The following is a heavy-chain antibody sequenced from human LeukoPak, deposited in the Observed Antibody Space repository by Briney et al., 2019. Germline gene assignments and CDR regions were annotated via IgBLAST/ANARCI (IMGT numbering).Heavy chain of an antibody. D-gene: IGHD6-19*01. V-gene: IGHV1-2*02. CDR3: ARSGSGWSDGRGWFDP. Sequence: ASVKVSCKASGYTFTGSYLHWVRQAPGEGLEWMGWINPNSGGTKYAQKFQGRVTMTRDTSITTAYMELSRLRSDDTAVYYCARSGSGWSDGRGWFDPWGQGTLVTVSS. J-gene: IGHJ5*02. CDR2: INPNSGGT. CDR1: GYTFTGSY.